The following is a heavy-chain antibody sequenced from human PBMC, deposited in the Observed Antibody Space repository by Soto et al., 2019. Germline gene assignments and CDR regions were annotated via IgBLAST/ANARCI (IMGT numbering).Heavy chain of an antibody. J-gene: IGHJ4*02. CDR2: ISWDDHK. Sequence: QITLKESGPTLVKPTQTLTLTCTFSGFSLTTSGVGVGWIRQPPGKALEWLALISWDDHKRYSPSLKSRVTINKDTSKNQVSLKMTNMDPVETGKYYCAHVRKGYSSGWPEYWGQGTLVTVSS. V-gene: IGHV2-5*02. D-gene: IGHD6-19*01. CDR1: GFSLTTSGVG. CDR3: AHVRKGYSSGWPEY.